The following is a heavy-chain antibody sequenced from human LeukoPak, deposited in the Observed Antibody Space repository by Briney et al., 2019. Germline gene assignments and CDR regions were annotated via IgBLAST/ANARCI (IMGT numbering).Heavy chain of an antibody. D-gene: IGHD4-17*01. CDR3: ARQLDYGANTGLHY. V-gene: IGHV7-4-1*02. Sequence: GASVKVSCKASGYTFTSYAINWVRQAPGQGLEWMGWINTNTGNPTYAQGFTGRFVFSLDTSVSTAYLQWSSLKASDTAMYYCARQLDYGANTGLHYWGQGTLVTVSS. CDR2: INTNTGNP. J-gene: IGHJ4*02. CDR1: GYTFTSYA.